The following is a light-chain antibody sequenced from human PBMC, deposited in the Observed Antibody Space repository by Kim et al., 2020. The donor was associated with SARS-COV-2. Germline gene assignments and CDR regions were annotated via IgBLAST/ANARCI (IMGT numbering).Light chain of an antibody. Sequence: GQRVPVSCSGSTPNIAVNAVHWYQQLPGTAPKLLIYRDNQRPSGVPDRFSASKSGTSASLALSGLLSEDEADYYCATWDDSLDAWVFGGGTQLTVL. CDR1: TPNIAVNA. V-gene: IGLV1-44*01. CDR3: ATWDDSLDAWV. CDR2: RDN. J-gene: IGLJ3*02.